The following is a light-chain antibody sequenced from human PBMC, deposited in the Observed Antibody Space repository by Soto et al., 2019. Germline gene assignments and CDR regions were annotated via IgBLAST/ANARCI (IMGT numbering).Light chain of an antibody. J-gene: IGLJ2*01. CDR2: DVS. CDR1: SSDVGGYNY. CDR3: SSYTGSNTPVV. V-gene: IGLV2-14*01. Sequence: QSALTQPASVSGSPGQSITISCTGTSSDVGGYNYVSWYQQHPGKAPNLIIFDVSNRPSGVSNRFSGSKSGNSASLTISGLQAEDEADYSCSSYTGSNTPVVFGGGTQLTVL.